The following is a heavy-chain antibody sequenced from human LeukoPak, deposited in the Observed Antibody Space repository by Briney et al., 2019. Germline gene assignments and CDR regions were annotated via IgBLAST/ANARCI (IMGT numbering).Heavy chain of an antibody. CDR1: GGTFSSYA. D-gene: IGHD3-10*01. Sequence: ASVKVSCKASGGTFSSYAISWVRQAPGQGLEWMGRIIPILGIANYAQKFQGRVTITADKSTSTAYMELSSLRSEDTAVYYCARERYYHGSGSTQDYWGQGTPVTVSS. J-gene: IGHJ4*02. CDR2: IIPILGIA. CDR3: ARERYYHGSGSTQDY. V-gene: IGHV1-69*04.